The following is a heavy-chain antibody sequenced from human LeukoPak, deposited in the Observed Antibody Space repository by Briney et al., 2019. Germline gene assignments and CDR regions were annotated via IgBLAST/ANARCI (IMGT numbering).Heavy chain of an antibody. CDR1: GFTFSNAW. J-gene: IGHJ6*03. CDR3: TTCSSTSYRYYYYYMDV. Sequence: GGSLRLSCAASGFTFSNAWMSWVRQAPGKGLEWVGRIKSKTDGGTTDYAAPVKGRFTISRDDSKNTLYLQMNSLKTEDTAVYYCTTCSSTSYRYYYYYMDVWGKGTTVTVSS. CDR2: IKSKTDGGTT. V-gene: IGHV3-15*01. D-gene: IGHD2-2*01.